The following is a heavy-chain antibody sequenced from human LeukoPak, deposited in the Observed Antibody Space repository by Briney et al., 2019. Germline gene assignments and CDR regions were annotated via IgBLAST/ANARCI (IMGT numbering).Heavy chain of an antibody. V-gene: IGHV3-23*01. D-gene: IGHD1-26*01. Sequence: GGSLRLSCAASGVNFSSYALSWVRQAPGKGLEWVSIIGGGGGIAWYADSVKGRLTISRDNSKNTAYLQMISLRAEDTAVYYCAKLSGSYFEYWGQGTLVTVSS. CDR1: GVNFSSYA. J-gene: IGHJ4*02. CDR3: AKLSGSYFEY. CDR2: IGGGGGIA.